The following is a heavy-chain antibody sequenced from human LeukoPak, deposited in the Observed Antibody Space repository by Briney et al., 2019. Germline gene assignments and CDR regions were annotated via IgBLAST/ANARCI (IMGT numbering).Heavy chain of an antibody. CDR1: GFTFSSYG. CDR2: ISYDGSNK. V-gene: IGHV3-30*03. Sequence: GGSLRLSCAASGFTFSSYGMHWVRQAPGKGLEWVAVISYDGSNKYYADSVKGRFTISRDNSKNTLYLQMNSLRAEDTAVYYCARKKRSFDYWGQGTLVTVSS. D-gene: IGHD3-10*01. CDR3: ARKKRSFDY. J-gene: IGHJ4*02.